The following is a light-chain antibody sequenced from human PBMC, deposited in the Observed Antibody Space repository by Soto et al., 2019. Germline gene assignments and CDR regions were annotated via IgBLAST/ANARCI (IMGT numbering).Light chain of an antibody. V-gene: IGKV1-17*01. J-gene: IGKJ2*01. CDR1: QDIGYR. Sequence: DVQMTQSPSSLSASVGDRVTITCRASQDIGYRLGWYQQKPGKVPKRLIYEASSLQGGVPSRFSGAVSGTEFTLTLSCLQPEDFFTYYCLLHCDYPFTVGQGT. CDR3: LLHCDYPFT. CDR2: EAS.